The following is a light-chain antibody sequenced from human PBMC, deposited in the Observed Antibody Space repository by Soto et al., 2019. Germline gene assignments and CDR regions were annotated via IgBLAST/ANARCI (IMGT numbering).Light chain of an antibody. CDR1: QDISNY. V-gene: IGKV1-33*01. CDR2: DAP. J-gene: IGKJ2*01. CDR3: QQYDTLYT. Sequence: DIQMTQSPSSLSASVGDRVTITCQASQDISNYLNWYQQKPGRAPKLLIYDAPHWETGVPSRFSGSGSGTDFTFSISSLQPEDIATYYCQQYDTLYTFGQGTKLEIK.